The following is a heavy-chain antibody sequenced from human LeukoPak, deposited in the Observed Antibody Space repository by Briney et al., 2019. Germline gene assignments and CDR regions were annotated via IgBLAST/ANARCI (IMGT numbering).Heavy chain of an antibody. CDR3: ARGLSADYYYYDSSGFYSAFDY. Sequence: SETLSLTCAVYGGSFSGYYWSWIRQPPGKGLEWIGEINHSGSTNYNPSLKSRVTISVDTSKNQFSLKLSSVTAADTAVYYCARGLSADYYYYDSSGFYSAFDYWGQGTLVTVSS. D-gene: IGHD3-22*01. J-gene: IGHJ4*02. CDR2: INHSGST. CDR1: GGSFSGYY. V-gene: IGHV4-34*01.